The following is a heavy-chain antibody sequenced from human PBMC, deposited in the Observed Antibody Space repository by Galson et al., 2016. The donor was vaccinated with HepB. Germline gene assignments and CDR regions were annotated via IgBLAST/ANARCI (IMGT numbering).Heavy chain of an antibody. V-gene: IGHV3-23*01. CDR3: AREIPSRGKSDY. Sequence: SLRLSCAASGFTFSTYAMSWVRQAPGKGLEWVSAISGSGFNAHYADSVKGRFTISRDNAKNSLYLQMNSLRDEDTAVYYCAREIPSRGKSDYWGQGTLVTVSA. D-gene: IGHD3-10*01. J-gene: IGHJ4*02. CDR2: ISGSGFNA. CDR1: GFTFSTYA.